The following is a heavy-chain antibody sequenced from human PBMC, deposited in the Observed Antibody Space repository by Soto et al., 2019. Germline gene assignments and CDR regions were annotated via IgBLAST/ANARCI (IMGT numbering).Heavy chain of an antibody. V-gene: IGHV1-69*12. CDR3: ARGRYSSGWYGTDY. J-gene: IGHJ4*02. CDR1: GGTFSSYA. Sequence: QVQLVQSGAEVKKPGSSVKVSCKASGGTFSSYAISWVRQAPGQGLEWMGGIIPIFGTANYAQKFQGRVTITADESTSTADMELSSLRSEDTAVYYCARGRYSSGWYGTDYWGQGTLVTVSS. D-gene: IGHD6-19*01. CDR2: IIPIFGTA.